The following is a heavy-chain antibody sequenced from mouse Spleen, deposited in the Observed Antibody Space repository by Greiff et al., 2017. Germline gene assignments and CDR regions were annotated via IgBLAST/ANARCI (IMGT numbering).Heavy chain of an antibody. D-gene: IGHD3-1*01. CDR2: ISYDGSN. CDR1: GYSITSGYY. V-gene: IGHV3-6*01. CDR3: ARVAARDYYAMDY. J-gene: IGHJ4*01. Sequence: LQESGPGLVKPSQSLSLTCSVTGYSITSGYYWNWIRQPAGNKMEWMGYISYDGSNNYNPSLKNRISITRDTSKNQFFLKLNSVATEDTATYYCARVAARDYYAMDYWGQGTSVTVSS.